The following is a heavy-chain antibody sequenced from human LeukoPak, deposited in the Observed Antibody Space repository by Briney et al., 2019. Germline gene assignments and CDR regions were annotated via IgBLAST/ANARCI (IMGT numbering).Heavy chain of an antibody. J-gene: IGHJ4*02. CDR3: GRTAGRRGLDLDY. Sequence: GASVKVSCKASGYTFTSYGISWVRQAPGQGLEWMGIINPSGGSTNYAQKFQDRVTLTRDTSTSTVYMELSSLRSEDTAVYYCGRTAGRRGLDLDYWGQGTLVTVSS. CDR1: GYTFTSYG. D-gene: IGHD3-16*01. V-gene: IGHV1-46*01. CDR2: INPSGGST.